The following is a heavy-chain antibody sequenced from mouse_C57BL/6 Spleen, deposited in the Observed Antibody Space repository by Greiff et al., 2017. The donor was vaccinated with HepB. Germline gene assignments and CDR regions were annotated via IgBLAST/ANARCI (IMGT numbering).Heavy chain of an antibody. D-gene: IGHD1-1*01. CDR3: ARGWDWGYYGSSYHYYFDH. CDR1: GYTFTSYW. CDR2: INPSNGGT. V-gene: IGHV1-53*01. J-gene: IGHJ2*01. Sequence: VQLQQPGTELVKPGASVKLSCKASGYTFTSYWMHWVKQRPGQGLEWIGNINPSNGGTNYNEKFKSKATLTVDKSSSTAYMQPSSLTSEDSAVYYCARGWDWGYYGSSYHYYFDHWGQGTTLTVSS.